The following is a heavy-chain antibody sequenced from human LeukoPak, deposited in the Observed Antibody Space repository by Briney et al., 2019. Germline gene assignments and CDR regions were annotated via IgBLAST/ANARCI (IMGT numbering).Heavy chain of an antibody. D-gene: IGHD1-26*01. CDR2: ISWNSGSI. Sequence: GGSLRLSCAASGFTFDDYAMHWVRQAPGKGLEWVSGISWNSGSIGYADSVKGRFTISRDNAKNSLYLQMNSLRAEDTALYYCAKDLEPIRGGATSFDYWGQGTLVTVSS. CDR1: GFTFDDYA. CDR3: AKDLEPIRGGATSFDY. J-gene: IGHJ4*02. V-gene: IGHV3-9*01.